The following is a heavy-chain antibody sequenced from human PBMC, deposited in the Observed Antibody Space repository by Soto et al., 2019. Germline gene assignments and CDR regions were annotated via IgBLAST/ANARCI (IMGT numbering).Heavy chain of an antibody. D-gene: IGHD6-19*01. V-gene: IGHV3-23*01. CDR1: GFTFSSYA. Sequence: EVQLLESGGGLVQPGGSLRLSCAASGFTFSSYAMSWVRQAPGKGLEWVSAISGSGGSTYYADSVKGRFTISRDNSQNTLYLQMNSLRAEDTAVYYCAKSPSPYSSGWYGGFDYWGQGTLVTVSS. CDR3: AKSPSPYSSGWYGGFDY. CDR2: ISGSGGST. J-gene: IGHJ4*02.